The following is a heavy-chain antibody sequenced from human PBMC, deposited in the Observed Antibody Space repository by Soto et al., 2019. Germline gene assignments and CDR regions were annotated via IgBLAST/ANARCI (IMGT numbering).Heavy chain of an antibody. CDR2: ISYDGSNK. D-gene: IGHD7-27*01. CDR1: GFTFSSYA. V-gene: IGHV3-30-3*01. CDR3: ARELPLGYYFDY. Sequence: ESGGGVVQPGRSLRLSCAASGFTFSSYAMHWVRQAPGKGLEWVAVISYDGSNKYYADSVKGRFTISRDNSKNTLYLQMNSLRAEDTAVYYCARELPLGYYFDYWGQGTLVTVSS. J-gene: IGHJ4*02.